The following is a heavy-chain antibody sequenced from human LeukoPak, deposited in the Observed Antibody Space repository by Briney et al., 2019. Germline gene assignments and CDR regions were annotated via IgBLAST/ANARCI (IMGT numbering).Heavy chain of an antibody. Sequence: QPGGSLRLSCAASGFTFDDYAMHWVRQAPGKGLEWVSLISRDGGRTYYADSVKGRFTISRDNSKNSLYLQMHSLRTEDTALYYCAKDIIPHYIAAAGGDYWGQGTLVTVSS. CDR2: ISRDGGRT. V-gene: IGHV3-43*02. J-gene: IGHJ4*02. CDR1: GFTFDDYA. CDR3: AKDIIPHYIAAAGGDY. D-gene: IGHD6-13*01.